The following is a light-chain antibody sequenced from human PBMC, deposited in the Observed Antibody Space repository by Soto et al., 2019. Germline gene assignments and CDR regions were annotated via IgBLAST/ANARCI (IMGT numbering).Light chain of an antibody. CDR3: HQSSSYPLT. CDR1: QGIVNW. J-gene: IGKJ4*01. CDR2: AAS. Sequence: DIQVTQSPSSVSASVGDRVTITCRASQGIVNWLAWYQQNPGKAPKLLVYAASSFQNGVPSRFRGSGSWTDFTVTISSLQHEDFASCDCHQSSSYPLTFGRRNKVEVK. V-gene: IGKV1-12*01.